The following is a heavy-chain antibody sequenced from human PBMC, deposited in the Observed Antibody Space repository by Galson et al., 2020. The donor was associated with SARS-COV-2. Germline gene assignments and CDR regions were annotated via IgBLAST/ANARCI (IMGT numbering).Heavy chain of an antibody. Sequence: NSGGSLRLSCAASGFTFSDYYMSWIRQAPGKGLEWVSYISSSGSTIYYADSVKGRFTISRDNAKNSLYLQMNSLISEDTAVYYCARDFSSSWYVFFDYWGQGNLVTVSS. CDR2: ISSSGSTI. V-gene: IGHV3-11*01. D-gene: IGHD6-13*01. CDR3: ARDFSSSWYVFFDY. CDR1: GFTFSDYY. J-gene: IGHJ4*02.